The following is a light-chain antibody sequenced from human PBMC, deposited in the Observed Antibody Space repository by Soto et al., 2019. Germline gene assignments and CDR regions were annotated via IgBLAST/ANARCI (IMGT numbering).Light chain of an antibody. V-gene: IGKV3-15*01. CDR2: GAS. CDR1: QSVSSN. CDR3: QQYNNWPPLT. J-gene: IGKJ4*01. Sequence: ERVMTQSPATLSVSPGGRATLSCRASQSVSSNLAWYQQKPGQAPRLLIYGASTRATGIPARFSGSGSGTEFTLTISSLQSEDFAVYYCQQYNNWPPLTFGGGTKVDIK.